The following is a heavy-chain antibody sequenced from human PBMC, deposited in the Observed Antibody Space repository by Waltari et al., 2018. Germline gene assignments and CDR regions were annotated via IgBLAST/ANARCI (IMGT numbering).Heavy chain of an antibody. CDR1: GFTFSDHY. CDR2: TRNKANSYTT. J-gene: IGHJ3*02. D-gene: IGHD2-8*01. V-gene: IGHV3-72*01. CDR3: AREPYAGTFDI. Sequence: EVQLVESGGGLVQPGGSLRLSCAASGFTFSDHYMDWVRLAPGKGLEWVGRTRNKANSYTTEYAASVKGRFTISRDDSKNSLYLQMNSLKTEDTAVYYCAREPYAGTFDIWGQGTMVTVSS.